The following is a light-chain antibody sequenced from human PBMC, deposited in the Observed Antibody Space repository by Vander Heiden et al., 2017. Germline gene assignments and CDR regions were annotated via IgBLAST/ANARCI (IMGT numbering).Light chain of an antibody. Sequence: QPVLTQSSSASASLASSVKLTCTLSSGHSDYTIALHQQQPGKAPRFLMKVEGSGSYNKGSGIPDHFSGSSSGADRYLTISNLQSEDEADYYCETWDINTRVFGGGTKLTVL. J-gene: IGLJ3*02. CDR3: ETWDINTRV. V-gene: IGLV4-60*03. CDR2: VEGSGSY. CDR1: SGHSDYT.